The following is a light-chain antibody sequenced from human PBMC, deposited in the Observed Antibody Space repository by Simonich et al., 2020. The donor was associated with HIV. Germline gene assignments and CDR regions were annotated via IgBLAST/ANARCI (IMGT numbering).Light chain of an antibody. CDR1: QSVLYSSNNKNY. CDR3: QQYYSTPWT. V-gene: IGKV4-1*01. J-gene: IGKJ1*01. CDR2: WAS. Sequence: DIVMTQSPDSLAVSLGERATINCKSSQSVLYSSNNKNYLAWYQQKQGQPPKLLIYWASTRESGVPDRFSGSGSGTDVTLTISRLQAEDVAVYYCQQYYSTPWTFGQGTKVEIK.